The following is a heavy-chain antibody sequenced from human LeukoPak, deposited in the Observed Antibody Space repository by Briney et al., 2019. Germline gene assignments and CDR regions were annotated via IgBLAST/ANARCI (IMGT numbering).Heavy chain of an antibody. Sequence: SVKVSCKASRGTFSKYAISWVRQAPGQGLEWMGRIIPILNITHYAQKFQGRVTIAADKFTSTAYMELSSLRSEDTAVYYCARDDDRAREIDYWGQGTLVTVSS. CDR1: RGTFSKYA. J-gene: IGHJ4*02. D-gene: IGHD3-22*01. V-gene: IGHV1-69*04. CDR3: ARDDDRAREIDY. CDR2: IIPILNIT.